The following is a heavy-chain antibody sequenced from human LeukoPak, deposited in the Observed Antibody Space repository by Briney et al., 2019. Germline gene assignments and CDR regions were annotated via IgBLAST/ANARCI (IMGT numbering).Heavy chain of an antibody. CDR2: IRYDGSNK. V-gene: IGHV3-30*02. J-gene: IGHJ4*02. CDR3: AKDRAELLGYFDY. D-gene: IGHD1-26*01. CDR1: GFTFSSYG. Sequence: GGSLRLSCAASGFTFSSYGMHWVRQTPGKGLEWVAFIRYDGSNKYYADSVKGRFTISRDNSKNTLYLQMNSLRAEDTAVYYCAKDRAELLGYFDYWGQGTLVTVSS.